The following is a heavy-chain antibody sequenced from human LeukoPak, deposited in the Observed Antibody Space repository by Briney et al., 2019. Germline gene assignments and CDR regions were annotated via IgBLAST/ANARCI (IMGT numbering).Heavy chain of an antibody. CDR3: AREGLTTVVDAFDI. Sequence: GGSLRLSCAASGFTFSTYSMNWVRQAPGKGLEWVSYISRSSSTIYYADSVKGRFTISRDNAKNSLDLQMNSLRAEDTAVYYCAREGLTTVVDAFDIWGQGTMVTVSS. V-gene: IGHV3-48*01. CDR1: GFTFSTYS. D-gene: IGHD4-23*01. J-gene: IGHJ3*02. CDR2: ISRSSSTI.